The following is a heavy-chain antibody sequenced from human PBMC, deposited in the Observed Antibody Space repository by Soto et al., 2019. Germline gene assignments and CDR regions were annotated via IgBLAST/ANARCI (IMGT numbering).Heavy chain of an antibody. CDR1: GFTFRSHG. Sequence: HPGGSLRLSCAASGFTFRSHGMHWVRQAPGKGLEWVAVIWYDGSNEFHADSVKGRFAISRDNSKNTLYLQMNSLRVEDTAVYYCARGGESSSWYYFDFWGQGTLVTVSS. CDR3: ARGGESSSWYYFDF. D-gene: IGHD6-13*01. V-gene: IGHV3-33*01. CDR2: IWYDGSNE. J-gene: IGHJ4*02.